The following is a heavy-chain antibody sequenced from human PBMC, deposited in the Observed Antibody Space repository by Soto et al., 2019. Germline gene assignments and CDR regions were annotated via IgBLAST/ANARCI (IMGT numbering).Heavy chain of an antibody. CDR1: GGTFSSYA. J-gene: IGHJ6*02. D-gene: IGHD2-15*01. Sequence: QVQLVQSGAEVKKPGSSVKVSCKASGGTFSSYAISWVRQAPGQGLEWMGGIIPIFGTANYAQKFQGRVTITADESTSTAYMELSSLRSEDTAVYYCARDDCSGGSCYPHYYYYGMDVWGQGNTVTVSS. V-gene: IGHV1-69*12. CDR2: IIPIFGTA. CDR3: ARDDCSGGSCYPHYYYYGMDV.